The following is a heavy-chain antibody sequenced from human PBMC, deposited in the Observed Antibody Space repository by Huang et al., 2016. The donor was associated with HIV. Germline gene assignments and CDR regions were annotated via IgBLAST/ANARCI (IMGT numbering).Heavy chain of an antibody. CDR1: GFKLSGFG. CDR3: AKESRWFSDFDH. J-gene: IGHJ4*02. D-gene: IGHD2-15*01. V-gene: IGHV3-30*18. CDR2: ISYDGRSQ. Sequence: QVHLLESGGGVVQPGGSLRLSCAASGFKLSGFGIHWVRQAPGKGLEWVAVISYDGRSQFYTDAVKGRFTTSRDNSDNTLSLQMKGLRPDDTAVYYCAKESRWFSDFDHWGQGVLVSVSS.